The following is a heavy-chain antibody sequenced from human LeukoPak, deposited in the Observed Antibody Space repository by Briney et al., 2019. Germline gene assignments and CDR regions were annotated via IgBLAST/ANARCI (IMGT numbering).Heavy chain of an antibody. V-gene: IGHV4-59*01. Sequence: PSETLSLTCTVSGYSISSYYWSWIRQPPGKGLEWIGYIYYSGGTNYNPSLKSRVTISVDTSKNQFSLKLSSVTAADTAVYYCARDLYGTSPEFDYWGQGTLVTVSS. D-gene: IGHD2-2*01. CDR3: ARDLYGTSPEFDY. CDR1: GYSISSYY. CDR2: IYYSGGT. J-gene: IGHJ4*02.